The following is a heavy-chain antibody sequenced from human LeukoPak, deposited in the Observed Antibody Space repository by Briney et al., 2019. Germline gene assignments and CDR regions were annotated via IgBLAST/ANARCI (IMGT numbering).Heavy chain of an antibody. V-gene: IGHV4-59*12. CDR1: GGSISSYY. Sequence: PSETLSLTCTVSGGSISSYYWSWIRQPPGKGLEWIGYIYYSGSTNYNPSLKSRVTISVDTSKNQFSLKLSSVTAADTAVYYCARTPRVDIVVVPAASFDYWGQGTLVTVSS. CDR2: IYYSGST. CDR3: ARTPRVDIVVVPAASFDY. D-gene: IGHD2-2*01. J-gene: IGHJ4*02.